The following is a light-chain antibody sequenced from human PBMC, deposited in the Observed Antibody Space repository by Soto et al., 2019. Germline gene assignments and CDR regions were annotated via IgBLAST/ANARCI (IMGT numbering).Light chain of an antibody. V-gene: IGKV3-20*01. CDR1: QSVSSN. Sequence: ELVLTRSPATRSVSPGERPTLSFRSSQSVSSNLAWFQQKPGQGPRLLIYGASTRATGIPDRFSGSVSGTDFTRTISRLDPEDFAVYYCRQYGRSLEFAVGGGTKVDIK. J-gene: IGKJ4*01. CDR2: GAS. CDR3: RQYGRSLEFA.